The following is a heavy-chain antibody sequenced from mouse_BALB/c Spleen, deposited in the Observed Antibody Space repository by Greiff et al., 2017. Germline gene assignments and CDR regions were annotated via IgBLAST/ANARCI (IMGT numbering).Heavy chain of an antibody. CDR3: AREGYYDSYYFDY. J-gene: IGHJ2*01. D-gene: IGHD2-4*01. CDR1: GFTFSSYA. CDR2: ISSGGST. V-gene: IGHV5-6-5*01. Sequence: EVKLVESGGGLVKPGGSLKLSCAASGFTFSSYAMSWVRQTPEKRLEWVASISSGGSTYCPDSVKGRFTISRDNARNILYLQMSSLRSEDTAMYYCAREGYYDSYYFDYWGQGTTLTVSS.